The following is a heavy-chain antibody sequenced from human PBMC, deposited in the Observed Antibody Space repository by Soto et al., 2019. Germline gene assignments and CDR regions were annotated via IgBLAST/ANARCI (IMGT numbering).Heavy chain of an antibody. CDR1: GFTFSNAW. V-gene: IGHV3-23*01. J-gene: IGHJ5*02. CDR3: AKDITGPGLLWFGELDNWFDP. Sequence: PGGSLSLSCAASGFTFSNAWMSWVRRAPGKGLEWVSAISGSGGSTYYADSVKGRFTISRDNSKNTLYLQMNSLRAEDTAVYYCAKDITGPGLLWFGELDNWFDPWGQGTLVTVSS. CDR2: ISGSGGST. D-gene: IGHD3-10*01.